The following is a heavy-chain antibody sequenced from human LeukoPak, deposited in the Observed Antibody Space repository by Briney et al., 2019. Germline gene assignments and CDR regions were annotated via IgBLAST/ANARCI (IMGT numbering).Heavy chain of an antibody. CDR1: GGTFSSYA. CDR2: IIPIFGTA. V-gene: IGHV1-69*01. Sequence: ASVKVSCKASGGTFSSYAISWVRQAPGQGLEWMGGIIPIFGTANYAQKFQGRVTITADESTSTAYMELSSLRPEDTAVYYCAAPSRYDSSGYYPTYFDYWGQGTLVTVSS. D-gene: IGHD3-22*01. J-gene: IGHJ4*02. CDR3: AAPSRYDSSGYYPTYFDY.